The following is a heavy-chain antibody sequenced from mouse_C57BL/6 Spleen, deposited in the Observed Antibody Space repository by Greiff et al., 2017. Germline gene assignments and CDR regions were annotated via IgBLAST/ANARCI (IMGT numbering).Heavy chain of an antibody. CDR2: ILPGSGST. D-gene: IGHD2-1*01. J-gene: IGHJ3*01. V-gene: IGHV1-9*01. CDR3: GRSEGDYGSRFAY. CDR1: GYTFTGYW. Sequence: VQGVESGAELMKPGASVKLSCTATGYTFTGYWIEWVKQRPGHGLEWIGEILPGSGSTNYNEKFKGKATFTAESSSNTAYMQLSSLTTEDSAIYDCGRSEGDYGSRFAYWGQGTLVTVSA.